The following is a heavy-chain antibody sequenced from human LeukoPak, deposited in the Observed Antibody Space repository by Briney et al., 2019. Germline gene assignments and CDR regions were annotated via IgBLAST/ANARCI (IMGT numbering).Heavy chain of an antibody. CDR3: AREWSRDGCLTH. J-gene: IGHJ4*02. CDR2: INPSGGST. Sequence: ASVKVSRKASGYTFTSYYMHWVRQAPGQGLEWMGIINPSGGSTSYAQKFQGRVTMTRDTSTSTVYMELSSLRSEDTAVYYCAREWSRDGCLTHWGQGTLVTVSS. CDR1: GYTFTSYY. V-gene: IGHV1-46*01. D-gene: IGHD5-24*01.